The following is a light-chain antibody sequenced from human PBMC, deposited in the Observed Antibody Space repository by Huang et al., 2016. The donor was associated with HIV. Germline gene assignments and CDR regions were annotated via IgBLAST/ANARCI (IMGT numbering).Light chain of an antibody. CDR1: QSVGSK. CDR2: GAS. Sequence: DTVMTQTPATLSVSPGARATLSCRASQSVGSKLAWFQQNPGQPPRLLIHGASTRATGIPARFSGSGSGTEFTLTISSLQSEDFAVYYCQQYNNWPYTFGQGTKLEIK. V-gene: IGKV3-15*01. J-gene: IGKJ2*01. CDR3: QQYNNWPYT.